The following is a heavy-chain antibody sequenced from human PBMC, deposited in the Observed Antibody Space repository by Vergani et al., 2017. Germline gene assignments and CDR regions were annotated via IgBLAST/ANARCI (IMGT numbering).Heavy chain of an antibody. J-gene: IGHJ6*03. CDR1: GGSISSFY. D-gene: IGHD2-15*01. CDR2: IYYSGRT. Sequence: QVQLQESGPGLVKPSETLSLTCTVSGGSISSFYWSWIRQPPGKGLEWIGYIYYSGRTNYNPSLKSRVTMSVDTSKNQFSLKLSSVTAADTAVYYCARSAGYYYYYMDVWGKGTTVTVSS. CDR3: ARSAGYYYYYMDV. V-gene: IGHV4-59*01.